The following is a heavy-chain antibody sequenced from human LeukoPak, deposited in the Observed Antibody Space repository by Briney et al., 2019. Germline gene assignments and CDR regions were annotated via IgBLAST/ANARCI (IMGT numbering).Heavy chain of an antibody. Sequence: SETLSLTCAVYGGSFSGYYWNWIRQSPGKGLEWIGEIDHSGSTNYNPSLKSRVTLSVDTFKSQLSLKLSSATAADTAVYYCARRYSSGWYYFDYWGQGTLVTVSS. CDR3: ARRYSSGWYYFDY. CDR1: GGSFSGYY. CDR2: IDHSGST. V-gene: IGHV4-34*01. D-gene: IGHD6-19*01. J-gene: IGHJ4*02.